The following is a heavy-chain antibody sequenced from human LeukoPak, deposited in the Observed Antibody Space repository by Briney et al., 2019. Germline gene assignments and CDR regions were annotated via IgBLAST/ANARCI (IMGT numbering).Heavy chain of an antibody. Sequence: PGGSLRLSCAASGFTFSSYAMHWVRQAPGKGLEWVAVISYDGSNKHYADSVKGRFTISRDNSKNTLYLQMNSLRAEDTAVYYCAREMAQWELFAFDYWGQGTLVTVSS. J-gene: IGHJ4*02. CDR2: ISYDGSNK. D-gene: IGHD1-26*01. V-gene: IGHV3-30*04. CDR1: GFTFSSYA. CDR3: AREMAQWELFAFDY.